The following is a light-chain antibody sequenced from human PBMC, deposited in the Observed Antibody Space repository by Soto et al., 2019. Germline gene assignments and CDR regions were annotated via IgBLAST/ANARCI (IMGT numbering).Light chain of an antibody. V-gene: IGLV2-8*01. CDR2: EVS. J-gene: IGLJ2*01. CDR1: SSDVGAYYF. CDR3: SSYAGNDKDVV. Sequence: QSALTQPPSASGSPGQSVTISCTGTSSDVGAYYFVSWYQQHPGKAPKLMIYEVSKRPSGVPDRFSGSKSGNTASLTVSGLQAGDEAVYYCSSYAGNDKDVVFGGGTKLTVL.